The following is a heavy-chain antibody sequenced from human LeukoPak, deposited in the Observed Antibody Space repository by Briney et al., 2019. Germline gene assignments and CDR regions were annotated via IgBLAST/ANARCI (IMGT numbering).Heavy chain of an antibody. V-gene: IGHV1-69*01. D-gene: IGHD2-21*01. J-gene: IGHJ3*02. CDR1: GGTFSSYA. Sequence: SVKISCKASGGTFSSYAISWVRQAPGQGLEWMGGIIPIFGTANYAQKFQGRVTITADESTSTAYMELSSLRSEDTAVYYCARGVVLPGKRHPDAFDIWGQGTMVTVSS. CDR2: IIPIFGTA. CDR3: ARGVVLPGKRHPDAFDI.